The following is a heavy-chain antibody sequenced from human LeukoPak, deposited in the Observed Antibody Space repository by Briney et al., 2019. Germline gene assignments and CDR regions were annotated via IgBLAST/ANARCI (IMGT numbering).Heavy chain of an antibody. J-gene: IGHJ4*02. CDR3: TRDEAAATN. V-gene: IGHV3-7*01. CDR2: IKQDGREK. CDR1: GFTFSNYW. D-gene: IGHD6-13*01. Sequence: PGGSLRLSCAGSGFTFSNYWMSWVCQAPGKGPEWVANIKQDGREKHYVDSVKGRFTISRDNAKSSLYLQMNSLRVEDTAVYYCTRDEAAATNWGQGTLVTVSS.